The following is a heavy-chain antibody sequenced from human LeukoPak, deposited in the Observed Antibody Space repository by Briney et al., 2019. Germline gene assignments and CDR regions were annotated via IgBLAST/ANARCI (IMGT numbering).Heavy chain of an antibody. J-gene: IGHJ5*02. D-gene: IGHD2-2*02. Sequence: ASVKVSCKASGGTFSSYAISWVRQAPGQGLEWMGGFDPEDGETIYAQKFQGRVTMTEDTSTDTAYMELSSLRSEDTAVYYCATARRGYCSSTSCYTGLYWFDPWGQGTLVTVSS. CDR2: FDPEDGET. V-gene: IGHV1-24*01. CDR3: ATARRGYCSSTSCYTGLYWFDP. CDR1: GGTFSSYA.